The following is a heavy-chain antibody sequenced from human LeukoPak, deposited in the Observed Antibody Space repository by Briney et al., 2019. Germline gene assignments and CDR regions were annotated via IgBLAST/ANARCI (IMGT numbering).Heavy chain of an antibody. J-gene: IGHJ4*02. V-gene: IGHV3-23*01. Sequence: GGSLRLSCAASGFTFSSYAMSWVRQAPGKGLEWVSAISGSGGSTYYADSVKGRFTISRDNSKNTLYLQMNSLRAEDTAVYYCAKADHYDYVWGSYRKLDYWGQGTLVTVSS. D-gene: IGHD3-16*02. CDR2: ISGSGGST. CDR3: AKADHYDYVWGSYRKLDY. CDR1: GFTFSSYA.